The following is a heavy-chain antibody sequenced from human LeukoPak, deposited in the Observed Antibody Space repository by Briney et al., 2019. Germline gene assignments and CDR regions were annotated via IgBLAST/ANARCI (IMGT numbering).Heavy chain of an antibody. D-gene: IGHD2-21*01. CDR1: GYTLTELS. CDR2: FDPEDGET. J-gene: IGHJ4*02. V-gene: IGHV1-24*01. CDR3: AGPPKTIGDTVWSDY. Sequence: ASVKVSCKVSGYTLTELSMHWVRPAPGKGLEWMGGFDPEDGETIYAQKFQGRVTMTEDTSTDTAYMELSSLRAEDTAVYYCAGPPKTIGDTVWSDYWGQGTLVTVSS.